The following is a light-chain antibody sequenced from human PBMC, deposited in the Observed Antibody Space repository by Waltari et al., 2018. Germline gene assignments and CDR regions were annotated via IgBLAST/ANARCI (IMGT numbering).Light chain of an antibody. CDR1: QTFGSPF. CDR2: NAS. CDR3: QYHDGPWT. J-gene: IGKJ1*01. V-gene: IGKV3-20*01. Sequence: EIVLEQSPGTLSLSPGERATLSCRASQTFGSPFRAWFQQKPGPSPRLIIFNASARATGVPDRFSGRASGTDFTLTITRLEPEDFAVYFCQYHDGPWTFGRGTKV.